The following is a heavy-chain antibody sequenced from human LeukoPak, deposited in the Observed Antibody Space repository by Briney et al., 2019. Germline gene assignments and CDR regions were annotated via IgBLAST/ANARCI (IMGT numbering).Heavy chain of an antibody. V-gene: IGHV1-69*04. CDR1: GGTFSSYA. CDR3: ARDSRETAAGGN. Sequence: ASVKVSCKASGGTFSSYAISWVRQAPGQGLEWMGRIIPILGIANYAQKFQGRVTITADKSTSTAYMKLSSLRSEDTAVYYCARDSRETAAGGNWGQGTLVTVSS. CDR2: IIPILGIA. D-gene: IGHD6-13*01. J-gene: IGHJ4*02.